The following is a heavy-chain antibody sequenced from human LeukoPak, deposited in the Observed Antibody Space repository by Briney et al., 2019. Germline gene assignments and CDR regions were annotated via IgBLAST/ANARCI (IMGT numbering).Heavy chain of an antibody. Sequence: SETLSLTCAASGGSISSSNWWSWVRQPPGKGLEWIGEIYHSGSTNYNPSLKSRVTISVDKSKNQFSLKLSSVTAADTAVYYCARVNPVAGNFDYWGQGTLVTVSS. D-gene: IGHD6-19*01. V-gene: IGHV4-4*02. CDR1: GGSISSSNW. J-gene: IGHJ4*02. CDR2: IYHSGST. CDR3: ARVNPVAGNFDY.